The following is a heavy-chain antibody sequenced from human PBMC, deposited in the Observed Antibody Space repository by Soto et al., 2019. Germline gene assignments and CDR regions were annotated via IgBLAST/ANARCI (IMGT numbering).Heavy chain of an antibody. CDR1: GFTFSDHY. D-gene: IGHD1-26*01. Sequence: GGSLRLSCAASGFTFSDHYIDWVRQALGKGLEWVGRIRKKGNSYAAEYAASVKGRFTISRDDSKNSLYLQMSSLKREDTAVYYCARASGSYSHFDYWGQGTLVTVSS. CDR2: IRKKGNSYAA. V-gene: IGHV3-72*01. J-gene: IGHJ4*02. CDR3: ARASGSYSHFDY.